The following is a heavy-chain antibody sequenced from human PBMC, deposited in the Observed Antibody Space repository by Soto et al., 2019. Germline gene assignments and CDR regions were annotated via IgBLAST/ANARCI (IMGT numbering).Heavy chain of an antibody. CDR1: GGTFSSYA. CDR2: IIPIFGTA. Sequence: QVQLVQSGAEVKKPGSSVKVSCKASGGTFSSYAITWVRQAPGQGLEWMGGIIPIFGTANYAQKFQARVTITAXXYXSXXYMELGSLRSEDTAVYYCARDRGPSSGYYPYWFDPWGQGTLVTVSS. D-gene: IGHD3-22*01. J-gene: IGHJ5*02. CDR3: ARDRGPSSGYYPYWFDP. V-gene: IGHV1-69*12.